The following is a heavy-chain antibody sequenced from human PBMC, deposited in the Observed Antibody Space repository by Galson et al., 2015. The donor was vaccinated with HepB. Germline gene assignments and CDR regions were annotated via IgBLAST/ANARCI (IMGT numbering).Heavy chain of an antibody. CDR1: GFTFSSYW. D-gene: IGHD6-6*01. Sequence: SLRLSCAASGFTFSSYWMSWVRQAPGKGLEWVANIKQDGSEKYYVDSVKGRFTISRDNAKNSLYLQMNSLRAEDTAVYYCARDSYSSSSLGPYYFDYWGQGTLVTVSS. CDR2: IKQDGSEK. V-gene: IGHV3-7*01. CDR3: ARDSYSSSSLGPYYFDY. J-gene: IGHJ4*02.